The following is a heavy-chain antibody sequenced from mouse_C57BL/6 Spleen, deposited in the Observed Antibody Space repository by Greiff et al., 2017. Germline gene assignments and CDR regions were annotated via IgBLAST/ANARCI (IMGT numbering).Heavy chain of an antibody. Sequence: EVQLQQSGPELVKPGASVKISCKASGYTFTDYYMNWVKQSHGKSLEWIGDINPNNGGTSYNQKFKGKATLTVDKSSSTAYMELRSLTSEDSAVYYCASYGEGYFDVWGTGTTVTVSS. CDR2: INPNNGGT. V-gene: IGHV1-26*01. CDR1: GYTFTDYY. D-gene: IGHD2-13*01. CDR3: ASYGEGYFDV. J-gene: IGHJ1*03.